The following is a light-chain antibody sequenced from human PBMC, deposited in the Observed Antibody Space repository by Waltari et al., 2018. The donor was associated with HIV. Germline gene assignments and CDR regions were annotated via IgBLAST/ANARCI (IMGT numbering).Light chain of an antibody. Sequence: SSELTQDPAVSVALGQTVRITCQGDSLRRYYANWYQQKPGQAPVVVIYGNNNRTSGIPDRFSGSSSGNTASLTISGAHAEDEADYYCNSRDSSGDRVFGTGTKVTVL. V-gene: IGLV3-19*01. CDR1: SLRRYY. J-gene: IGLJ1*01. CDR3: NSRDSSGDRV. CDR2: GNN.